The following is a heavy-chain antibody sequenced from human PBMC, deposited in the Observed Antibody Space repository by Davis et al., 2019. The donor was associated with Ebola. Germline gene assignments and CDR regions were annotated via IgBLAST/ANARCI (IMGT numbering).Heavy chain of an antibody. CDR2: IYYSGST. Sequence: SETLSLTCTVSGGSISSYYWSWIRQPPGKGLEWIGYIYYSGSTNYNPSLKSRVTISVDTSKNQFSLKLSSVTAADTAVYYCARLGRLRWLREALHYWGQGTLVTVSS. CDR1: GGSISSYY. J-gene: IGHJ4*02. V-gene: IGHV4-59*12. CDR3: ARLGRLRWLREALHY. D-gene: IGHD4-23*01.